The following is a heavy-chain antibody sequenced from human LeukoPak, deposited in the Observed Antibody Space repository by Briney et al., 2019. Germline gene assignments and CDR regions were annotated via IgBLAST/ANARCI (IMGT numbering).Heavy chain of an antibody. CDR1: GYTFTSNY. J-gene: IGHJ4*02. CDR3: ATYYYDSSGLDY. D-gene: IGHD3-22*01. V-gene: IGHV1-46*01. CDR2: ISPSGGST. Sequence: ASVKVSCKAFGYTFTSNYMHWVRQAPGQGPEWMGVISPSGGSTTYAQKFQGRVTMTRDMSTSTVYMELSSLRSEDTAVYYCATYYYDSSGLDYWGQGTLVTVSS.